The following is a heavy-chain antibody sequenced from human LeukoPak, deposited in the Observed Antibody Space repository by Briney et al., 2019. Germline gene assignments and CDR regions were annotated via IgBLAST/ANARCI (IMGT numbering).Heavy chain of an antibody. Sequence: GASVKLSCKASGYTCISHEINWVRLATGPGLERMGWVNLDSGKTAYYKTSQGRLIMTRNTSINTHYMVLGSLKSEATTVYYYAGGVAGGNFWGQGTLVTVSS. CDR2: VNLDSGKT. D-gene: IGHD4-23*01. CDR1: GYTCISHE. J-gene: IGHJ4*02. V-gene: IGHV1-8*01. CDR3: AGGVAGGNF.